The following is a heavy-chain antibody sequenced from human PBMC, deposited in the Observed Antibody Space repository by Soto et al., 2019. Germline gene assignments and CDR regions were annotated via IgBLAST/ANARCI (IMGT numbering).Heavy chain of an antibody. CDR1: GFTFSSYA. CDR3: AKDRGIVVVPAAIAV. Sequence: PGGSLRLSCAASGFTFSSYAMSWVHQAPGKGLEWVSAISSSGGSTYYADSVKGRFTISRDNSKNTLYLQMNSLRAEDTAVYYCAKDRGIVVVPAAIAVWGQGTTVTVSS. J-gene: IGHJ6*02. CDR2: ISSSGGST. D-gene: IGHD2-2*01. V-gene: IGHV3-23*01.